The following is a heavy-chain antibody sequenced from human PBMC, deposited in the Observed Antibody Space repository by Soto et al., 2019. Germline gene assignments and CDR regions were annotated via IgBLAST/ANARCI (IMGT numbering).Heavy chain of an antibody. D-gene: IGHD3-10*01. Sequence: RASVKVSCKASGNTFTSYDINWVRQATGHGLEWMGWINPNSGNIGYAQKFQGRVTMTRGTAIRTAYMEVSRLRSDDTAVYYCARGRASGSYYLLDYWGQGTLVTVSS. J-gene: IGHJ4*02. CDR2: INPNSGNI. CDR1: GNTFTSYD. V-gene: IGHV1-8*01. CDR3: ARGRASGSYYLLDY.